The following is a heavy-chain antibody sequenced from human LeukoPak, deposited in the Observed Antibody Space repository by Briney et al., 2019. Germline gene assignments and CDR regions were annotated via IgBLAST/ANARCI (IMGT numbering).Heavy chain of an antibody. CDR3: ARDRFGELLVDY. CDR1: GGSISSGSYY. Sequence: SQTLSLTCTVSGGSISSGSYYWSWIRQPAGKGLEWIGRIYTSGSTNYNPSLKSRVTISVDTSKNQFSLRLSSVTAADTAVYYCARDRFGELLVDYWGQGTLVTVSS. CDR2: IYTSGST. D-gene: IGHD3-10*01. J-gene: IGHJ4*02. V-gene: IGHV4-61*02.